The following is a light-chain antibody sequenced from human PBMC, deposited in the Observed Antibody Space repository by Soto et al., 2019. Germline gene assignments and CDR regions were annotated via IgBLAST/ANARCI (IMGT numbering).Light chain of an antibody. CDR2: GAP. CDR3: QQSYSTQFA. V-gene: IGKV3-20*01. CDR1: QSVSSSY. Sequence: EIVLTQSPGSLLLSPGERATLSCRASQSVSSSYLAWYQQKPGQAPRLLIYGAPSRATGIPDRFSGSGSGTDFTLTISSLQPEDFATYYCQQSYSTQFAFGPGTKVDIK. J-gene: IGKJ3*01.